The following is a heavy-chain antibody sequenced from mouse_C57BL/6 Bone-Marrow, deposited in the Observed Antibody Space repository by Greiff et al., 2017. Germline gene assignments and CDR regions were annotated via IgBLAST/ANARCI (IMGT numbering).Heavy chain of an antibody. D-gene: IGHD2-1*01. J-gene: IGHJ1*03. V-gene: IGHV2-2*01. CDR3: AIYCVNSYLYFDV. CDR2: IWSGGST. CDR1: GFSLTSSG. Sequence: QVQLQQSGPGLVQPSQCLSITCTVSGFSLTSSGVYWVRQSPGKGLEWLGVIWSGGSTDYNAAFLYRLCISKNNYTSQVFLKLNSLQAYDTAINYCAIYCVNSYLYFDVWGTGTTVTVSS.